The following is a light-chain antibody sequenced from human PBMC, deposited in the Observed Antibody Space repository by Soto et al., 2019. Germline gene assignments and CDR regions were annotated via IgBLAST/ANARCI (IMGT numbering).Light chain of an antibody. Sequence: DIQMTQSPSSLSASVGDRVTITCRASRGIYNYLAWYQQKPGKVPKLLIFAASILHSGVPSRFSGSGSGTDFTLTISSLQPEDAATYYCQKHNGAPFTFGQGTKLEIK. V-gene: IGKV1-27*01. J-gene: IGKJ2*01. CDR3: QKHNGAPFT. CDR1: RGIYNY. CDR2: AAS.